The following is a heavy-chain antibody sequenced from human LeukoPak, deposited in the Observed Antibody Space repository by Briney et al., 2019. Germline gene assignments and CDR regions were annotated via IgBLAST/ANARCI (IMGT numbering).Heavy chain of an antibody. J-gene: IGHJ3*02. Sequence: GGSLRLSCAASGFTFSSYAMHWDRQAPGKGLKWVAVISYDGSNKYYADSVKGRFTISRDNSKNTLYLQMNSLRAEDTAVYYCARDYYGSGSLGAFDIWGQGTMVTVSS. CDR1: GFTFSSYA. CDR3: ARDYYGSGSLGAFDI. V-gene: IGHV3-30-3*01. D-gene: IGHD3-10*01. CDR2: ISYDGSNK.